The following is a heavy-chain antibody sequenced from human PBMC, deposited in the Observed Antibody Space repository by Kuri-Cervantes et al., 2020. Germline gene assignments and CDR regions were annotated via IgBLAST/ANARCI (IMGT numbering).Heavy chain of an antibody. CDR2: ISNSGDTI. J-gene: IGHJ4*02. CDR1: GFIFSAYE. V-gene: IGHV3-48*03. Sequence: GGSLRLSCAASGFIFSAYEMNWVRQAPGKGLDWVSYISNSGDTIYYADSVKGRFTISRDNARNSLYLQMNTLRAEDTAVYYCARFGELGSFDYWGQGTLVTVSS. D-gene: IGHD7-27*01. CDR3: ARFGELGSFDY.